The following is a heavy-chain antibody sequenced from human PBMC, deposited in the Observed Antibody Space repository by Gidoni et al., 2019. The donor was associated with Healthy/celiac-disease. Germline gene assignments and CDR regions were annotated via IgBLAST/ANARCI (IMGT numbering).Heavy chain of an antibody. CDR2: IYSGCST. D-gene: IGHD1-1*01. J-gene: IGHJ4*02. CDR1: GFPVSSNY. Sequence: EVQLVESGGGLVQPGGSLRLSCEAAGFPVSSNYMSCVRQAPGKRLEWVAVIYSGCSTYYADSVKGRFTISRDNSKNTLYLQMNSLRAEDTAVYYCARGSRTTRGSVWAFDYWGQGTLVTVSS. V-gene: IGHV3-66*01. CDR3: ARGSRTTRGSVWAFDY.